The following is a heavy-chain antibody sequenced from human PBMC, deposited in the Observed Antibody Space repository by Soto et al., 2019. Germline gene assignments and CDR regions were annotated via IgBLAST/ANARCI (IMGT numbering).Heavy chain of an antibody. D-gene: IGHD5-12*01. CDR2: ISGSGGST. V-gene: IGHV3-23*01. CDR3: AIRSGYSGYDFDFDI. CDR1: GFTFSSYA. J-gene: IGHJ3*02. Sequence: EGSLRLSCAASGFTFSSYAMSWVRQAPGKGLEWVSAISGSGGSTYYADSVKGRFTISRDNSKNTLYLQMNSLRAEDTAVYYCAIRSGYSGYDFDFDIWGLGTSATVSS.